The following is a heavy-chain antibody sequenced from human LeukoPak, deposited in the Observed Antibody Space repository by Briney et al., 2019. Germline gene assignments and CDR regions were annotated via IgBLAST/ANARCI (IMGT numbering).Heavy chain of an antibody. V-gene: IGHV4-61*09. J-gene: IGHJ5*02. CDR3: AREVLGTWIHPTWFDP. Sequence: SETLSLTCTVSGGSISSGSYYWSWLRQPAGKGLEGIGHLYTSGSTNYNPSLKRLVTISVDTSKNQFSLKMSLVTAAAAAFYYCAREVLGTWIHPTWFDPWGQGTLVTVSS. D-gene: IGHD5-18*01. CDR1: GGSISSGSYY. CDR2: LYTSGST.